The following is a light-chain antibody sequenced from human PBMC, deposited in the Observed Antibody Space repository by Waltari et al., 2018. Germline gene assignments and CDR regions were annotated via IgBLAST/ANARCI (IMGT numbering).Light chain of an antibody. CDR2: DVS. CDR3: CSYAGSSTLV. J-gene: IGLJ1*01. V-gene: IGLV2-23*02. CDR1: SSDVGGYNY. Sequence: QSALTQPASVSGSPGQSITLSCTGTSSDVGGYNYVSWYQQHPGKAPKLMIYDVSKRPSGVSNRFSGSKSGNTASLTISGLQAEDEADYYCCSYAGSSTLVFGTGTKVTVL.